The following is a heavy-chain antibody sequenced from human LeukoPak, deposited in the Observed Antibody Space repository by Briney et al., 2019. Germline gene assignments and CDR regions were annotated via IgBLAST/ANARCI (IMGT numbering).Heavy chain of an antibody. V-gene: IGHV4-39*01. D-gene: IGHD2-2*01. CDR3: ERLLGNYCRSTSCYPGGYFDY. CDR1: GGSISSTTYH. CDR2: IYYDGNT. J-gene: IGHJ4*02. Sequence: PSETLSLTCTVSGGSISSTTYHWGWIRQPPGKGLESIGTIYYDGNTYYNPSLKSRVTISVDTSKNQFSLRLSSVTAAEPALFYCERLLGNYCRSTSCYPGGYFDYWGQGALVTVSS.